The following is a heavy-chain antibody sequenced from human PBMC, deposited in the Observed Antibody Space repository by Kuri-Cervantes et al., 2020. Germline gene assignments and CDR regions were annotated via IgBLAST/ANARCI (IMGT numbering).Heavy chain of an antibody. CDR3: ARGNSFAY. CDR1: GGSISSGDYY. Sequence: SETLSLTCTVSGGSISSGDYYWSWIRQPPGKGLEWIGYSYYSGSTYYNPSLKSRVTISVDTSKNQFSLKLNSVTASDTAVYYCARGNSFAYWGQGTLVTVSS. CDR2: SYYSGST. V-gene: IGHV4-30-4*01. J-gene: IGHJ4*02.